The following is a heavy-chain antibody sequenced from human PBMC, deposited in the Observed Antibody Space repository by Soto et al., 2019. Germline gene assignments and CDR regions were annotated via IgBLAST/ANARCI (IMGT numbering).Heavy chain of an antibody. D-gene: IGHD2-15*01. V-gene: IGHV4-30-2*01. J-gene: IGHJ6*02. CDR1: GGSISSGGYS. Sequence: SETLSLTCAVSGGSISSGGYSWSWIRQPPGKGLEWIGYIYHSGSTYYNPSLKSRVTISVDRSKNQFSLKLSSVTAADTAVYYCARALGYCSGGSCYHYYGMDVWGQGTTVTVSS. CDR3: ARALGYCSGGSCYHYYGMDV. CDR2: IYHSGST.